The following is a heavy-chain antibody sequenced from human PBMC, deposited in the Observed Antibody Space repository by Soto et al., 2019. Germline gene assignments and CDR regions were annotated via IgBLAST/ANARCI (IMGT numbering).Heavy chain of an antibody. Sequence: PGGSLRLSCAASGLTFRSSALSWVRQAPGKGLEWVSFIDANGGRTYYADSVKGRFTISRDNSKNTLYLQMNSLRAEDTAVYYCATRYKIKYSSGAFDIWGQGTMVTVSS. CDR2: IDANGGRT. J-gene: IGHJ3*02. D-gene: IGHD6-19*01. V-gene: IGHV3-23*01. CDR1: GLTFRSSA. CDR3: ATRYKIKYSSGAFDI.